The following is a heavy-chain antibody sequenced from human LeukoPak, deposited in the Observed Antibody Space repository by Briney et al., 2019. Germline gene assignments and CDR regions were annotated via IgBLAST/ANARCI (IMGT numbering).Heavy chain of an antibody. J-gene: IGHJ4*02. CDR1: GDSVSSNSAA. CDR3: TRSFSGYIDS. V-gene: IGHV6-1*01. Sequence: SQTLSLTCAISGDSVSSNSAARDWIRQSPSRGLEWLGRTYYRSKWFNGYAVSVKGRITINPDTSKNQFSLQLNSVTPEDTAVYYCTRSFSGYIDSWGQGTLVTVSS. CDR2: TYYRSKWFN. D-gene: IGHD1-26*01.